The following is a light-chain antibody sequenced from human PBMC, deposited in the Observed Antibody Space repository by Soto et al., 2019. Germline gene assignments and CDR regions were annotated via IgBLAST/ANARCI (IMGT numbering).Light chain of an antibody. CDR2: DAS. J-gene: IGKJ2*01. CDR1: QSVSSY. V-gene: IGKV3-11*01. CDR3: QQRSNWPPYT. Sequence: EMVLTQPPATLSLSPGERATLSCRASQSVSSYLAWYQQKPGQAPRLLIYDASNRATGIPARFSGSGSGTDFTLSISSLEPEDFAVYYCQQRSNWPPYTLGQGTKLEI.